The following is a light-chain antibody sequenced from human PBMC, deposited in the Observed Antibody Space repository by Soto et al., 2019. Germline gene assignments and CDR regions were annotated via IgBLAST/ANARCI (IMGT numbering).Light chain of an antibody. J-gene: IGLJ1*01. Sequence: QSALTQPASVSGSPGQSITISCTGTSSDVGAYTLVSWYQQYPGKAPRLIIYEVSKRPSGIPNRFSASKSDNTASLTISGLQAEDEADYYCVSFAGGTYVFGTGTKVTVL. CDR1: SSDVGAYTL. CDR3: VSFAGGTYV. V-gene: IGLV2-23*02. CDR2: EVS.